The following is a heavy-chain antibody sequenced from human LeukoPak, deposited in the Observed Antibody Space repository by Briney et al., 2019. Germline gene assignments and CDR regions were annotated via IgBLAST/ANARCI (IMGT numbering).Heavy chain of an antibody. CDR1: GASISSYY. V-gene: IGHV4-59*01. Sequence: PSETLSLTCTVSGASISSYYWSWIRQPPGKGLEWIGYIYYSGSTNYNRSLKSRVTISIDTSKKQFSLKLTSVTAADTAVYYCASSNVVVPAAIPFDIWGQGTMVTVSS. D-gene: IGHD2-2*01. CDR3: ASSNVVVPAAIPFDI. J-gene: IGHJ3*02. CDR2: IYYSGST.